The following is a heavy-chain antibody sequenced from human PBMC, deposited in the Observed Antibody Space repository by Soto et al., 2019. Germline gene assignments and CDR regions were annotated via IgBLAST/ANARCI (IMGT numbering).Heavy chain of an antibody. CDR2: INAGNGNT. D-gene: IGHD2-8*01. CDR1: GYTFTSYA. V-gene: IGHV1-3*01. CDR3: AKNGQPPYYYYGMDV. J-gene: IGHJ6*02. Sequence: ASVKVSCKASGYTFTSYAMHWVRQAPGQRLEWMGWINAGNGNTKYSQKFQGRVTITRDTSASTAYMELRSLRSDDTAVYYCAKNGQPPYYYYGMDVWGQGTTVTVSS.